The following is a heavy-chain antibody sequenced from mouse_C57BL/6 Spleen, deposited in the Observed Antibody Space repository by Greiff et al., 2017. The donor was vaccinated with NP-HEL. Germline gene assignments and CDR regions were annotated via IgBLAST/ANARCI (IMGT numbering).Heavy chain of an antibody. D-gene: IGHD4-1*01. V-gene: IGHV1-62-2*01. CDR3: ARHGNWDDAMDY. J-gene: IGHJ4*01. Sequence: VQVVESGAELVKPGASVKLSCKASGYTFTEYTIHWVKQRSGQGLEWIGWFYPGSGSIKYNEKFKGKATLTADKSSSTVYMELSRLTSEDSAVYFCARHGNWDDAMDYWGQGTSVTVSS. CDR1: GYTFTEYT. CDR2: FYPGSGSI.